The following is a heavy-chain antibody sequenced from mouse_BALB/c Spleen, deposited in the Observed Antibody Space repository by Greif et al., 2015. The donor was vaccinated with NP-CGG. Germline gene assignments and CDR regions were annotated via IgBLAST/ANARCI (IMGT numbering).Heavy chain of an antibody. V-gene: IGHV5-6*01. CDR1: GFTFSSYG. Sequence: EVKLVESGGDLVKPGGSLKLSCAASGFTFSSYGMSWVRQTPDKRLEWVATISSGGSYTYYPDSVKGRFTISRDNAKNTLYLQMSSLKSEDTAMYYCARHPDWGAGTTVTVSS. CDR3: ARHPD. J-gene: IGHJ1*01. CDR2: ISSGGSYT.